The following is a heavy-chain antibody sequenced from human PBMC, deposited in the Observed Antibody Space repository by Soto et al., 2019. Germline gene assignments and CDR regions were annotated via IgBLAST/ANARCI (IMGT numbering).Heavy chain of an antibody. D-gene: IGHD5-12*01. CDR2: ISSSSSYI. Sequence: PGGSLRLSCAASGFTFSSYSMNWVRQAPGKGLEWVSSISSSSSYIYYADSVKGRFTISRDNAKNSLYLQMNSLRAEDTAVYYCARVGSGYDPCYYYYGMVVWGQATTVTVSS. V-gene: IGHV3-21*01. CDR3: ARVGSGYDPCYYYYGMVV. J-gene: IGHJ6*02. CDR1: GFTFSSYS.